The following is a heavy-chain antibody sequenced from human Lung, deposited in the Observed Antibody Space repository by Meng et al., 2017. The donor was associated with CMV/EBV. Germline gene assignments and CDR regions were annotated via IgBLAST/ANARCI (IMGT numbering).Heavy chain of an antibody. CDR3: ARMGYGYNYFDY. Sequence: SGPXLVXPTQTLTLTCTFSGFSLSTSRMRVSWIRQPPGKALEWLACIDWDDDKFYSTSLKTRLTISKDTSKNQVVLTMTNMDPVDTATYYCARMGYGYNYFDYWGQGXLATVSS. J-gene: IGHJ4*02. CDR1: GFSLSTSRMR. D-gene: IGHD5-24*01. V-gene: IGHV2-70D*14. CDR2: IDWDDDK.